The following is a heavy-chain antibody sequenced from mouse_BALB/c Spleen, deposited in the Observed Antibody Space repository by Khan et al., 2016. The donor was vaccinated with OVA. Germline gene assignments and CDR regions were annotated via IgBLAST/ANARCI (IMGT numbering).Heavy chain of an antibody. CDR3: AKFTPDYYSMDY. CDR1: GFSLTSYG. J-gene: IGHJ4*01. V-gene: IGHV2-3*01. D-gene: IGHD1-1*01. CDR2: IWGDGST. Sequence: QVRLQQSGPGLVAPSQSLAITCTVSGFSLTSYGVNWVRQPPGKGLEWLGVIWGDGSTNYHSTLIFRLIISKDNSKSQVFLKLNSLQTDDTATYFCAKFTPDYYSMDYWGQGTSVTVSS.